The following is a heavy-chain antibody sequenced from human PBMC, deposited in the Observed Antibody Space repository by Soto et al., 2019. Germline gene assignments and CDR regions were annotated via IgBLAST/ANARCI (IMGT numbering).Heavy chain of an antibody. CDR1: GYTFTDYY. CDR3: ARVQTYSSSWYHFDY. V-gene: IGHV1-46*01. J-gene: IGHJ4*02. CDR2: INPSGGNT. D-gene: IGHD6-19*01. Sequence: ASVKVSCKASGYTFTDYYMHWVRQAPGQGLEWMGIINPSGGNTKYAQKFQGRVTMTRDTSTSTVYMELSSLRSEDTAVYYCARVQTYSSSWYHFDYWGQGILVTVSS.